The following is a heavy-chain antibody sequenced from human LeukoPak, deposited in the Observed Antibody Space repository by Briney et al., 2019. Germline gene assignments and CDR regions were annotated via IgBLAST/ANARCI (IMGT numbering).Heavy chain of an antibody. J-gene: IGHJ3*02. CDR2: IRYDGSNK. Sequence: GRSLRLSCAASGFTFSSYAMHWVRQAPGKGLEWVAFIRYDGSNKYYADSVKGRFTISRDNSKNTLYLQMNSLRAEDTAVYYCAKQSYSGYYYYDAFDIWGQGTMVTVSS. V-gene: IGHV3-30*02. CDR1: GFTFSSYA. CDR3: AKQSYSGYYYYDAFDI. D-gene: IGHD3-22*01.